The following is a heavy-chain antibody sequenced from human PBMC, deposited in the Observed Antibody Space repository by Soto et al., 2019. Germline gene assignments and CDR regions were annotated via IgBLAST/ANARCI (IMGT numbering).Heavy chain of an antibody. V-gene: IGHV1-2*04. J-gene: IGHJ2*01. D-gene: IGHD6-6*01. CDR2: INPNSGGT. Sequence: QVQLVQSGAEVTKPGASVKVSCKASGYTFTGYYMHWVRQAPGQGLEWMGWINPNSGGTNYAQKFKGWVTMTRDTSISTAYMERSRLRSDDTAVYYCARGSSSSRWYFDLWGRGTLVTVSS. CDR1: GYTFTGYY. CDR3: ARGSSSSRWYFDL.